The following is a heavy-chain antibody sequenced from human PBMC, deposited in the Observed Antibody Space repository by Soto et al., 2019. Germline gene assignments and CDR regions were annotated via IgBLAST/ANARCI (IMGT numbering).Heavy chain of an antibody. CDR3: ARDRWLGTTGYYYYYGMDV. V-gene: IGHV1-18*01. CDR2: INAGNGNT. CDR1: GYTFTSYG. D-gene: IGHD1-7*01. Sequence: ASVKVSCKASGYTFTSYGISWVRQAPGQRLEWMGWINAGNGNTKYSQKFQGRVTMTRDTSTSTVYMELSSLRSEDTAVYYCARDRWLGTTGYYYYYGMDVWGQGTTVTVSS. J-gene: IGHJ6*02.